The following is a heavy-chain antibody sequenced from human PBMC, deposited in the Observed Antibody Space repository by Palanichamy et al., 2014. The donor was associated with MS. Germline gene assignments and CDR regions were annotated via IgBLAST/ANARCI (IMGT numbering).Heavy chain of an antibody. CDR3: ATTPPPQWVVARTFDS. Sequence: EVHLVESGGGLVKPGGSLRLSCVASGFTFYSYSMNWVRQAPGKGLQWVSSISGSSSYIYYADSVEGRFTISRDNAKNSAYLQMNSLRAEDTAVYYCATTPPPQWVVARTFDSWGQGTMVTVSS. CDR2: ISGSSSYI. D-gene: IGHD1-26*01. V-gene: IGHV3-21*01. CDR1: GFTFYSYS. J-gene: IGHJ4*02.